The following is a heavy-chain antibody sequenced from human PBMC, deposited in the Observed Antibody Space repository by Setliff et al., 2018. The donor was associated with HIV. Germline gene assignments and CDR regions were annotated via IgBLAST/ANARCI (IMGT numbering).Heavy chain of an antibody. CDR2: IYYSGST. Sequence: SETLSLTCAVSGYSISSGYYWGWIRQPPGKGLEWIGSIYYSGSTYYNPSLQSRVTISVDTSKNLFSLRLSSVTASDTAVYYCARQAIFGYYDSSGYLDYWGQGTLVTVSS. CDR1: GYSISSGYY. J-gene: IGHJ4*02. D-gene: IGHD3-22*01. CDR3: ARQAIFGYYDSSGYLDY. V-gene: IGHV4-38-2*01.